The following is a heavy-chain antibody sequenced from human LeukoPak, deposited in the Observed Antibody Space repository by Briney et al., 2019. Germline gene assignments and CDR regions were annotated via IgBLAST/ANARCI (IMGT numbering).Heavy chain of an antibody. CDR1: GYSISSGYF. Sequence: SETLSLTCTVSGYSISSGYFWGWMRQPPGKGLEWIGSIYQSETAHYNPSLKSRVTISVDTSKNQFSLKLRSVMAADTAVYYCARQTGSGLFILPGGQGTLVTVSS. J-gene: IGHJ4*02. CDR2: IYQSETA. CDR3: ARQTGSGLFILP. D-gene: IGHD3/OR15-3a*01. V-gene: IGHV4-38-2*02.